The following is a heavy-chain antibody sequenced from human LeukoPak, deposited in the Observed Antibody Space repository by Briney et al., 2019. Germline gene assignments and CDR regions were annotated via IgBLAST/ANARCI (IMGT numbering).Heavy chain of an antibody. CDR2: IIPIFGTA. Sequence: SVKVSCKASGGTFSSYAISWVRQAPGQGLEWMGRIIPIFGTANYAQKLQGRVTMTTDTSTSTAYMELRSLRSDDTAVYYCARDRPLSTVVREFDYWGQGTLVTVSS. J-gene: IGHJ4*02. V-gene: IGHV1-69*05. D-gene: IGHD4-23*01. CDR1: GGTFSSYA. CDR3: ARDRPLSTVVREFDY.